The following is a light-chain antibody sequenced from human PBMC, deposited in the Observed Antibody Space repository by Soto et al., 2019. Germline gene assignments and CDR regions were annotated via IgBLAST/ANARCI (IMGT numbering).Light chain of an antibody. V-gene: IGKV2-30*01. CDR1: QSLVYIDGNTY. J-gene: IGKJ4*01. CDR3: MQGTHWLT. Sequence: DVVMTQSPLSLPVTLGQPASISCRSSQSLVYIDGNTYLNWFQQRPGQSPRRLIYKVSNRDSGVPDRFSGRGSGTDFTLKISRVEAEDVGVYYCMQGTHWLTFGGGTKVEIE. CDR2: KVS.